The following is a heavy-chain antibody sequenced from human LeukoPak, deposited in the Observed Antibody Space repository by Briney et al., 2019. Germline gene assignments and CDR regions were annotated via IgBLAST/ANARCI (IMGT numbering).Heavy chain of an antibody. Sequence: GGSLRLSCAASGFTFSSYGMHWVRQAPGKGLEWVAFIRYDGSNKYYADSVKGRFTISRDNSKNTLYLQMNSLRAGDTAVYYCAKDPHYGSGSYATLNWFDPWGQGTLVTVSS. D-gene: IGHD3-10*01. CDR3: AKDPHYGSGSYATLNWFDP. CDR2: IRYDGSNK. CDR1: GFTFSSYG. J-gene: IGHJ5*02. V-gene: IGHV3-30*02.